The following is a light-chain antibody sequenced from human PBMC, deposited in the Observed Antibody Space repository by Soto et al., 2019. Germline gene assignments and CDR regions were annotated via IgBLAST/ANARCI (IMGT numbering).Light chain of an antibody. V-gene: IGKV3-20*01. CDR2: GAS. CDR3: QQYGSRVT. CDR1: QSVSSN. Sequence: EVVMTQSPATLSVSPGERATLSCRASQSVSSNLAWYQQKPGQAPRLLIYGASSRATGIPDRFSGSGSGTDFTLTISRLEPEDFAVYYCQQYGSRVTFGQGTKVDIK. J-gene: IGKJ1*01.